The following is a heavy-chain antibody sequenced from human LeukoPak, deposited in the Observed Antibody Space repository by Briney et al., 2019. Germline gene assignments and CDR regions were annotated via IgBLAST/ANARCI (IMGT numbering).Heavy chain of an antibody. CDR3: ASRAFYDSSGLDF. J-gene: IGHJ4*02. Sequence: SETLSLTRSVSGGSIRNYYWTWIRQPPGKGLEWIGHVSNSGNTKYNPSLKSRVTISIDTSKKHFSLNLSSVSAADTAVYYCASRAFYDSSGLDFWGQGILVTVSS. CDR2: VSNSGNT. D-gene: IGHD3-22*01. CDR1: GGSIRNYY. V-gene: IGHV4-59*08.